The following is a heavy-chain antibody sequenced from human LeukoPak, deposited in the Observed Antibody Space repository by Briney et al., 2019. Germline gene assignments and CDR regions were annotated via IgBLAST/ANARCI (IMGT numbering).Heavy chain of an antibody. CDR3: ARVYEGTDH. Sequence: GGSLRLSCAASGFTFSGYWMSWVRQAPGKGLEWVANINQDGSEDYYVDFVKGRFTISRDNAKKSLYLQMDSLGAEDTAVFYCARVYEGTDHWGQGTLVTVSS. V-gene: IGHV3-7*01. CDR1: GFTFSGYW. CDR2: INQDGSED. J-gene: IGHJ4*02. D-gene: IGHD2/OR15-2a*01.